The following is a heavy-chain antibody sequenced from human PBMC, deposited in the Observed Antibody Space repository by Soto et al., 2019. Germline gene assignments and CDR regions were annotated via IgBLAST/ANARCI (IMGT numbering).Heavy chain of an antibody. Sequence: PSETRPLTCTVSGGSISSYYWSWIRQPPGNGLEWIGYIYYSGSTNYNPSLKSRVTISVDTSKNQFSLKLSSVTAADTAVYYCARVYGGYLDYWGQGTLVTVSS. V-gene: IGHV4-59*01. J-gene: IGHJ4*02. CDR2: IYYSGST. CDR1: GGSISSYY. D-gene: IGHD2-15*01. CDR3: ARVYGGYLDY.